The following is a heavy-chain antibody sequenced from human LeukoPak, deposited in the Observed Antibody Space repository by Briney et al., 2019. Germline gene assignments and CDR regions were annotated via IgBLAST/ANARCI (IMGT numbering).Heavy chain of an antibody. V-gene: IGHV4-34*01. J-gene: IGHJ3*01. Sequence: SETLSLTCAVYGGSFSGYYWSWIRQPPGKGLEWIGEIDHSGATNYNPSLRSRVTISLDTSRNQFSLTLSSITAADTAVYYCAKAPYLSSGSWGQGTMVTVSS. CDR1: GGSFSGYY. CDR3: AKAPYLSSGS. CDR2: IDHSGAT. D-gene: IGHD3-22*01.